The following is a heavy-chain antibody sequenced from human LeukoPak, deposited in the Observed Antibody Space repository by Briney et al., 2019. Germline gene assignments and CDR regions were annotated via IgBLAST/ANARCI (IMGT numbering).Heavy chain of an antibody. V-gene: IGHV5-10-1*01. CDR3: ARGLAWLDP. CDR1: GYTFSNNW. J-gene: IGHJ5*02. Sequence: GESRKISCQGSGYTFSNNWITWVRQMPGKGLEWMGKINPSDSYTDYNPPFQGHVTISADKSISTAYLQWSSLKASDTAIYYCARGLAWLDPWGQGTLVTVSP. CDR2: INPSDSYT.